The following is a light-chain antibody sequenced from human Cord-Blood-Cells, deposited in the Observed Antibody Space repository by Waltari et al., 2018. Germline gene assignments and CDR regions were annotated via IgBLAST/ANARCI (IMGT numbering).Light chain of an antibody. J-gene: IGLJ3*02. CDR2: GNS. V-gene: IGLV1-40*01. CDR1: SSNIGAGYD. CDR3: QSYDSSLSGSV. Sequence: QSVLTQPLSVSGAPGQRVTISCTGSSSNIGAGYDVPWYQQLPGTAPKLLIYGNSNRPSGVPDRFSGSKSGTSASLAITGLQAEDEADYYCQSYDSSLSGSVFGGGTKLTVL.